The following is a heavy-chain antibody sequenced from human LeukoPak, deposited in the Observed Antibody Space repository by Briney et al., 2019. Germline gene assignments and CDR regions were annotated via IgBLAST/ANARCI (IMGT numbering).Heavy chain of an antibody. J-gene: IGHJ6*02. V-gene: IGHV3-21*01. CDR1: GFTFSSYS. CDR2: ISSSSSYI. Sequence: GGSLRLSCAASGFTFSSYSMNWVRQAPGKGLEWVSSISSSSSYIYYADSVKGRFTISRDNAKNSLYLQMNSLRAEDTAVYYCATPSTAYYYYYGMDVWGQGTTVTVS. D-gene: IGHD4-11*01. CDR3: ATPSTAYYYYYGMDV.